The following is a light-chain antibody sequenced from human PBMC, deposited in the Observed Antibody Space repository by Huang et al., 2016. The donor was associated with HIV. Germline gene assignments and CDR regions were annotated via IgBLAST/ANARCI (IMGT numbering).Light chain of an antibody. Sequence: EIVLTQSPGTLSLSPGEGATLSCRASQSLSISYLAWYQQKPGQGPRLLIYGTSTRATGIPDRFSGSGSGTDFTLTISRLEPEDFAMYYCQQYVRSPWTFGQGTKVEIK. CDR1: QSLSISY. CDR2: GTS. CDR3: QQYVRSPWT. V-gene: IGKV3-20*01. J-gene: IGKJ1*01.